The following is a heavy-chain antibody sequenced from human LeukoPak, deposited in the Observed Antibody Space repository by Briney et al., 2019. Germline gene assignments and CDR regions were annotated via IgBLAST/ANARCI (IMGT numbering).Heavy chain of an antibody. Sequence: PSETLSLTCTVSGGSISSYYWSWIRQLAGKGQEWLGYIYYSGSTNYNPSLKSRVTISVDTSKNQFSLKLSSVTAADTAVYYCARAVGSGSFQTYYYYMDVWGKGTTVAISS. CDR3: ARAVGSGSFQTYYYYMDV. CDR2: IYYSGST. CDR1: GGSISSYY. D-gene: IGHD3-10*01. J-gene: IGHJ6*03. V-gene: IGHV4-59*12.